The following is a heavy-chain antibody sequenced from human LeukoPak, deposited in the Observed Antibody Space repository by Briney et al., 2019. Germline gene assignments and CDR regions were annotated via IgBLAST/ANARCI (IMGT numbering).Heavy chain of an antibody. CDR2: IADSGCSA. CDR1: GFSFSSYA. V-gene: IGHV3-23*01. CDR3: AKVSKTTIAVAGTGSSDY. D-gene: IGHD6-19*01. J-gene: IGHJ4*02. Sequence: GWSLRLSCAASGFSFSSYAMSWVRQAPRKGLAGVSGIADSGCSAYYAASVKGRFTIARDNSKNTLYLQMNSLRVEDTAVYYCAKVSKTTIAVAGTGSSDYWGQGTLVTVSS.